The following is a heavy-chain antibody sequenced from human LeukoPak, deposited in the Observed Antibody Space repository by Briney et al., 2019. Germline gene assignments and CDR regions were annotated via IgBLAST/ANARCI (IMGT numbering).Heavy chain of an antibody. V-gene: IGHV3-53*01. CDR2: LYSGGST. CDR1: GFTVSSNS. CDR3: ARDYYGSGSYNPRFDY. J-gene: IGHJ4*02. Sequence: GGSLRLSCAASGFTVSSNSMSWVRQAPGKGLEWVSVLYSGGSTFYADSVKGRFTISRDNSNNTLYLQMNSLRAEDTAVYYCARDYYGSGSYNPRFDYWGQGTLVTVSS. D-gene: IGHD3-10*01.